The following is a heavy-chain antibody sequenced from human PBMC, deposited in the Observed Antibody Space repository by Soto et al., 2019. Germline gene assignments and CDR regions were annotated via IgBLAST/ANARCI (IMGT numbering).Heavy chain of an antibody. CDR1: GGSISSFY. Sequence: SETLSLTCTVSGGSISSFYWSWIRQPAGKGLEWIGRIYSGGRNNYNPSLKSRVTMSVDTSKNQFSLRLSSVTAADTDLYFCARGSSRWDYWGQGTLVTVSS. CDR3: ARGSSRWDY. V-gene: IGHV4-4*07. J-gene: IGHJ4*02. CDR2: IYSGGRN. D-gene: IGHD6-13*01.